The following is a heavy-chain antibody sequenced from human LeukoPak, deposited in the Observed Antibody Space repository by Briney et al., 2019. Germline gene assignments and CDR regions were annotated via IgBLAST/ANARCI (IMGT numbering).Heavy chain of an antibody. Sequence: GGSLRLSCAASGFTFSSYAMSWVRQAPGKGLEWVSSISGSGGSTYYADSVRGRFTISRDNSENTLYLQMNSLRAEDTAVYYCAKDRYYYGSGPSSWSWFDPWGQGTLVTVSS. CDR2: ISGSGGST. CDR3: AKDRYYYGSGPSSWSWFDP. D-gene: IGHD3-10*01. J-gene: IGHJ5*02. V-gene: IGHV3-23*01. CDR1: GFTFSSYA.